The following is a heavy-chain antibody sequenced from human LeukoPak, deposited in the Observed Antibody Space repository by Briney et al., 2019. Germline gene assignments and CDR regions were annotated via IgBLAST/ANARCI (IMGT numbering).Heavy chain of an antibody. D-gene: IGHD2/OR15-2a*01. CDR2: INPDDGST. Sequence: GGSLRLSCTASGFTFRKYWLHWVRQAPGKGLVWVSRINPDDGSTSYADSVKGRFTISRDSAKSTLYLQMNSLRAEDTAVYYCAMGYNSNWYYSHFQHWGQGALVTVSS. J-gene: IGHJ1*01. CDR1: GFTFRKYW. V-gene: IGHV3-74*01. CDR3: AMGYNSNWYYSHFQH.